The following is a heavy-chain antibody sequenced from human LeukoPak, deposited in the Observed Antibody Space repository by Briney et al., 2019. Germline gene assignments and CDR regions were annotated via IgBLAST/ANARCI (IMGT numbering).Heavy chain of an antibody. J-gene: IGHJ4*02. CDR2: INHSGST. CDR3: ARGEVVTAIRQYYFDY. V-gene: IGHV4-34*01. Sequence: SETLSLTCAVYGGSFSGYYWSWIRQPPGKGLEWIGEINHSGSTNYNPSLKSRVTISVDTSKNQFSLKLSSVTAADTAVYYCARGEVVTAIRQYYFDYWGQGTLVTVSS. CDR1: GGSFSGYY. D-gene: IGHD2-21*02.